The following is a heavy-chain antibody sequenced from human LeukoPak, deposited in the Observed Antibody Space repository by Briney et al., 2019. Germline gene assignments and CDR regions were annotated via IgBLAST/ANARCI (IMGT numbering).Heavy chain of an antibody. Sequence: GGSLRLSCAASGFTFSSYGLNWVRQAPGKGLEWLTGIATDVKETKYADTVQGRFTISRDNSKSTLYLQKNSLRAEDTGVYYCAKDQQVGAAPYYSDSWGQGTRVTVSS. CDR1: GFTFSSYG. V-gene: IGHV3-30*18. J-gene: IGHJ4*02. CDR3: AKDQQVGAAPYYSDS. CDR2: IATDVKET. D-gene: IGHD6-13*01.